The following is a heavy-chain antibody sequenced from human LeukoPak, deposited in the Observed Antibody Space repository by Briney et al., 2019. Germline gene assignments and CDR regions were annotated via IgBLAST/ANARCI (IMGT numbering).Heavy chain of an antibody. CDR3: ATIPRAAAAPRYYFDY. D-gene: IGHD6-13*01. CDR1: GITLSNYG. CDR2: ISGSGGRT. V-gene: IGHV3-23*01. Sequence: GGSLRLSCAVSGITLSNYGMSWVRQAPGKGLEWVAGISGSGGRTDYADSVKGRFTISRDNSKNTLYLQMNSLRAEDTAVYYCATIPRAAAAPRYYFDYWGQGTLVTVSS. J-gene: IGHJ4*02.